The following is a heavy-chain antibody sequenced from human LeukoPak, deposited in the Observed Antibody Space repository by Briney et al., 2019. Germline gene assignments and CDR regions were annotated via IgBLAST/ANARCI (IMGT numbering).Heavy chain of an antibody. D-gene: IGHD3-22*01. Sequence: SETLSLTCAVYGGSFSGYYWSWIRRPPGKGLEWIGEINHSGSTNYNPSLKSRVTISVDTSKNQFSLKLSSVTAADTAVYYCATLLLHDAFDIWGQGTMVTVSS. J-gene: IGHJ3*02. CDR2: INHSGST. CDR1: GGSFSGYY. CDR3: ATLLLHDAFDI. V-gene: IGHV4-34*01.